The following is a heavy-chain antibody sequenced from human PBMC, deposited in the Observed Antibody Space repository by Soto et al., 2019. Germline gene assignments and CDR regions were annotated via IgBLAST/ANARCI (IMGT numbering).Heavy chain of an antibody. D-gene: IGHD2-2*02. CDR2: IIPIFGTA. CDR1: GCTFSSYA. J-gene: IGHJ4*02. V-gene: IGHV1-69*13. CDR3: ARLTHRDGSNTPEY. Sequence: SVKVSCKASGCTFSSYAISWVRQAPGQGREWMGGIIPIFGTANYAQKFQGRVTITADESTSTAYMELSSLRSEDTAVYYCARLTHRDGSNTPEYWGQGTLVTVSS.